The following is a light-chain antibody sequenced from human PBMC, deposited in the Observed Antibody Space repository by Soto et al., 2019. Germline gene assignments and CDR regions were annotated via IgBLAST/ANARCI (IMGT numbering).Light chain of an antibody. J-gene: IGLJ1*01. CDR1: SSDVGSYNL. Sequence: QSVLPQPASVSGSPGQSITISCTGTSSDVGSYNLISWYQQYPDKAPKLMIYEVSKRPSGVSNRFSGSESGNTASLTISGLQAEDEADYYCCSYAGSSTFYVFGSGTKVTVL. CDR3: CSYAGSSTFYV. CDR2: EVS. V-gene: IGLV2-23*02.